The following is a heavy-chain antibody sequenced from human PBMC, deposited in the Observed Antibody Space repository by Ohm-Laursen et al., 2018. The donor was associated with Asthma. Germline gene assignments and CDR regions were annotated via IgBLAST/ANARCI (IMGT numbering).Heavy chain of an antibody. V-gene: IGHV3-7*01. CDR1: GFTFNTYW. CDR3: ARDGRVVAAAGLFDY. D-gene: IGHD6-13*01. CDR2: INQDGSQK. J-gene: IGHJ4*02. Sequence: SLRLSCAASGFTFNTYWMSWVRQAPGKGLEWVANINQDGSQKYYVDSVKGRFTISRDNAKNSLYLQMNSLRAEDTAVYYCARDGRVVAAAGLFDYWGQGTLVTVSS.